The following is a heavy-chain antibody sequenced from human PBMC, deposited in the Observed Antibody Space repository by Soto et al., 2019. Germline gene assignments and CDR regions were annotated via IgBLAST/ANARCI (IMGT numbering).Heavy chain of an antibody. CDR3: AKLLGGYSGYDYYYYGMDV. J-gene: IGHJ6*02. CDR2: INPNSGST. CDR1: GYTFTGYY. V-gene: IGHV1-2*02. D-gene: IGHD5-12*01. Sequence: ASVKVSCKASGYTFTGYYMHWVRQAPGQGLEWMGWINPNSGSTYYADSVKGRFTISRDNSKNTLYLQMNSLRAEDTAVYYCAKLLGGYSGYDYYYYGMDVWGQGTTVTVSS.